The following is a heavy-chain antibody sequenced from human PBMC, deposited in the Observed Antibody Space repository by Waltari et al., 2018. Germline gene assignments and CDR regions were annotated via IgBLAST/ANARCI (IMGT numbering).Heavy chain of an antibody. CDR2: IYYSGST. CDR3: ARCKTI. Sequence: QVQLQESGPGLVKPSETLSLTCTVSGGSISSYYWIWIRQPPGKGLEWIGYIYYSGSTYYNPSLKSRVTISVDTSKNQFSLKLSSVTAADTAVYYCARCKTIWGQGTLVTVSS. J-gene: IGHJ4*02. V-gene: IGHV4-59*01. D-gene: IGHD1-7*01. CDR1: GGSISSYY.